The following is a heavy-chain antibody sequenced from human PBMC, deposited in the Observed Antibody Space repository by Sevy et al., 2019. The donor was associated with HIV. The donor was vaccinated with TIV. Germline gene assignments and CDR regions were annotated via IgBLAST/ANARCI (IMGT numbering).Heavy chain of an antibody. CDR2: ISRTPATT. Sequence: GGSLRLSCKTSGFTFSTYAMHWVRQAPGKGLEWVASISRTPATTYYADSVRDRFTISRDNAKNSLYLEMNSLRDGDTAVYYCAREAYYYDSREANWFDPWGQGTLVTVSS. V-gene: IGHV3-48*02. D-gene: IGHD3-22*01. CDR1: GFTFSTYA. CDR3: AREAYYYDSREANWFDP. J-gene: IGHJ5*02.